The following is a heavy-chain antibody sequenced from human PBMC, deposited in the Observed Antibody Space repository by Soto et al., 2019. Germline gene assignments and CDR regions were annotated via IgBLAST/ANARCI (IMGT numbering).Heavy chain of an antibody. Sequence: ASVKVSCKASGYTFTSYGISWVRQAPGQGLEWMGWISAYNGNTNYAQKLQGRVTMTTDTSTSTAYMELRSLRSDDTAVYYCARVIGYCISTSCYDLFGAESYFDYWGQGTLVTVSS. CDR1: GYTFTSYG. V-gene: IGHV1-18*01. CDR3: ARVIGYCISTSCYDLFGAESYFDY. CDR2: ISAYNGNT. J-gene: IGHJ4*02. D-gene: IGHD2-2*01.